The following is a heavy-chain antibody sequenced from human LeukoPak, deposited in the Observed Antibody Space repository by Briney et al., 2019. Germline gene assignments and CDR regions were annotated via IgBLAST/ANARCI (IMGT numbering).Heavy chain of an antibody. V-gene: IGHV4-31*03. Sequence: SETLSLTCTVSGGSISSGGYYWSWIRQHPGKGLEWIGYIYYSGSTYYNPSLKSRVTISVDTSKNQFSLKLSSVTAADTAVYYCARGLQLPDTNWFDPWGQGTLVTVSS. CDR1: GGSISSGGYY. J-gene: IGHJ5*02. CDR3: ARGLQLPDTNWFDP. CDR2: IYYSGST. D-gene: IGHD2-2*01.